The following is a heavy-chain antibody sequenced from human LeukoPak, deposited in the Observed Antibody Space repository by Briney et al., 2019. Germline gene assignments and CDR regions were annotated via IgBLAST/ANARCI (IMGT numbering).Heavy chain of an antibody. CDR2: INHSGST. Sequence: SETLSLTCAVYGGSFSGYYWSWIRQPPGKGLEWIGEINHSGSTNYNPSLRSRVTISVDTSKNQFSLKLSSVTAADTAVYYCARRYCSGGSCYSQGYFDYWGQGTLVTVSP. J-gene: IGHJ4*02. V-gene: IGHV4-34*01. CDR3: ARRYCSGGSCYSQGYFDY. D-gene: IGHD2-15*01. CDR1: GGSFSGYY.